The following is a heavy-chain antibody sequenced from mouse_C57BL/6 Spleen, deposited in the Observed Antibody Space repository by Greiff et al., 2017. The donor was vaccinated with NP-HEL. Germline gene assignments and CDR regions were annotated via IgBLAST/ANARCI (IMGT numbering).Heavy chain of an antibody. CDR2: IHPNSGST. CDR3: ARWGVTTVVGFDY. Sequence: QVQLQQPGAELVKPGASVKLSCKASGYTFTSYWMHWVKQRPGQGLEWIGMIHPNSGSTNYNEKFKSKATLTVDKSSSTAYMQLSSLTSEDSAVYYCARWGVTTVVGFDYWGQGTTLTVSS. J-gene: IGHJ2*01. V-gene: IGHV1-64*01. D-gene: IGHD1-1*01. CDR1: GYTFTSYW.